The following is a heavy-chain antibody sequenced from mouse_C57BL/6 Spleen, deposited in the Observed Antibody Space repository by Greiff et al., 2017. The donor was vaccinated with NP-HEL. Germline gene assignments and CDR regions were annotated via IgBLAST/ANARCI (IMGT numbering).Heavy chain of an antibody. V-gene: IGHV3-6*01. J-gene: IGHJ3*01. CDR2: ISYDGSN. CDR3: ARRIAGGYHLGFAY. D-gene: IGHD2-2*01. Sequence: EVQLQESGPGLVKPSQSLSLTCSVSGYSITSGYYWNWIRQFPGNKLEWMGYISYDGSNTYNPSLKNRIPLTRYTSNNQFFLKLNSVTTEDTATDYWARRIAGGYHLGFAYWGQGTLVTVSA. CDR1: GYSITSGYY.